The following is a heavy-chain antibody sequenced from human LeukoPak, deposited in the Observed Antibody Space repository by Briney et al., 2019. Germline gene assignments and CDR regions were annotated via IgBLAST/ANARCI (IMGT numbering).Heavy chain of an antibody. CDR3: AKVAKYYYGPETYYFFEQ. CDR2: ISSSSSYI. CDR1: GFSFSSYS. D-gene: IGHD3-10*01. J-gene: IGHJ4*02. V-gene: IGHV3-21*01. Sequence: TGGSLRLSCAASGFSFSSYSMNWVRQAPGKGLEWVSSISSSSSYIYYADSVKGRFTISRGNAKNSLYLQMNSLRVEDTAVYYCAKVAKYYYGPETYYFFEQWGQGTPVTASS.